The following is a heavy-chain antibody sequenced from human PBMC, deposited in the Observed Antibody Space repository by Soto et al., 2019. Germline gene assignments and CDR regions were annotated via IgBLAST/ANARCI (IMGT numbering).Heavy chain of an antibody. V-gene: IGHV1-69*13. D-gene: IGHD4-4*01. CDR2: IIPIFGTA. CDR1: GYTFTTYY. Sequence: ASVKVSCKASGYTFTTYYMYWVRQAPGQGLEWMGGIIPIFGTANYAQKFQGRVTITADESTSTAYMELSSLRSEDTAVYYCARDDYSNYYGMDVWGQGTTVTVSS. J-gene: IGHJ6*02. CDR3: ARDDYSNYYGMDV.